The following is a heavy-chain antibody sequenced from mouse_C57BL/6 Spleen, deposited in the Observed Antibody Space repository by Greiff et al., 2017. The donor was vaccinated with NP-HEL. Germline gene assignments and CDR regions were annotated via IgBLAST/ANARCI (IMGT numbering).Heavy chain of an antibody. CDR1: GFTFSSYG. CDR2: ISSGGRYT. J-gene: IGHJ2*01. CDR3: ARHGASYGSLYYFDY. Sequence: EVQLVESGGDLVKPGGSLKLSCAASGFTFSSYGMSWVRQTPDKKLEWVATISSGGRYTYYPDSVKGRFNISRDNAKNTLYLQMSSLKSEDTAMYYCARHGASYGSLYYFDYWGQGTTLTVSS. V-gene: IGHV5-6*01. D-gene: IGHD1-1*01.